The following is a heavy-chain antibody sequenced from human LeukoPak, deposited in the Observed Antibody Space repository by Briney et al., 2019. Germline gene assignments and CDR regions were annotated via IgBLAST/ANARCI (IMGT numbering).Heavy chain of an antibody. D-gene: IGHD2-15*01. CDR1: GFTFSSYS. CDR2: ISSSSSTI. Sequence: GGSLRLSCAASGFTFSSYSMNWVRQAPGKGLEWVSYISSSSSTIYYADSVKGGFTISRDNAKNSLYLQMNSLRDEDTAVYYCEGYCSGGSCYQGAFDIWGQGTMVTVSS. V-gene: IGHV3-48*02. J-gene: IGHJ3*02. CDR3: EGYCSGGSCYQGAFDI.